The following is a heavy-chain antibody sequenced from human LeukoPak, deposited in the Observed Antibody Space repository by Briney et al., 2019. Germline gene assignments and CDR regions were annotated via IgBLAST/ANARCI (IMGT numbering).Heavy chain of an antibody. D-gene: IGHD2-15*01. V-gene: IGHV4-34*01. CDR1: GGSFSGYY. CDR3: ARDQVRRGYCSGGSCYQPSWAA. CDR2: INHSGST. J-gene: IGHJ3*01. Sequence: PSETLSLTCAVYGGSFSGYYWSWIRQPPGKGLEWIGEINHSGSTNYNPSLKSRVTISVDTSKNQFSLKLSSVTAADTAVYYCARDQVRRGYCSGGSCYQPSWAAWGQGTMVTVSS.